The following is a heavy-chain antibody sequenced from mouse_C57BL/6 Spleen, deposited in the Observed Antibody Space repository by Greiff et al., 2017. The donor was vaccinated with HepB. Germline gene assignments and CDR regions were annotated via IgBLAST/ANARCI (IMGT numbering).Heavy chain of an antibody. CDR2: IYPGDGDT. Sequence: QVQLQESGPELVKPGASVKISCKASGYAFSSSWMNWVKQRPGKGLEWIGRIYPGDGDTNYNGKFKGKATLTADKSSSTAYMQLSSLTSEDSAVYFCARSSHYYGSSVFDYWGQGTTLTVSS. V-gene: IGHV1-82*01. CDR3: ARSSHYYGSSVFDY. D-gene: IGHD1-1*01. CDR1: GYAFSSSW. J-gene: IGHJ2*01.